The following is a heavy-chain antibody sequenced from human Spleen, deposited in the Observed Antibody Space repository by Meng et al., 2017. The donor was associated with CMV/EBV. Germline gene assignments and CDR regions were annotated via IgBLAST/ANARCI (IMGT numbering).Heavy chain of an antibody. CDR2: ISSSSSTI. CDR1: GFTFSSYS. V-gene: IGHV3-48*04. D-gene: IGHD3-3*01. J-gene: IGHJ4*02. CDR3: ARLPYYDFWSGFTGYLR. Sequence: GESLKISCAASGFTFSSYSMNWVRQAPGKGLEWVSYISSSSSTIYYADSLKGRFTISRDNAKNSLYLQMNSLRAEDTAVYYCARLPYYDFWSGFTGYLRWGQGTLVTVSS.